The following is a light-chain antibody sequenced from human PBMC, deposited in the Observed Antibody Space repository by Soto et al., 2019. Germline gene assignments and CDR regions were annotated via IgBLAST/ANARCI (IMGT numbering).Light chain of an antibody. Sequence: IVMTQSPATLSVSPGERATLSCRASQSVNSDLAWYQQKPGQAPRLLIYAASTRATGIPPRFSGSGSGTEFTLTISSLQSEDFAIYYCQQYSNWPPITFGQGNDWRL. V-gene: IGKV3-15*01. CDR2: AAS. CDR1: QSVNSD. J-gene: IGKJ5*01. CDR3: QQYSNWPPIT.